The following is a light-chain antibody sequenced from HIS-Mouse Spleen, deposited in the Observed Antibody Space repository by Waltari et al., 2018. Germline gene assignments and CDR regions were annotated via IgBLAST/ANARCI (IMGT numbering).Light chain of an antibody. CDR1: QSVSSN. CDR2: GAS. CDR3: QQYNNWPPCT. V-gene: IGKV3-15*01. J-gene: IGKJ4*01. Sequence: EIVMTQSPATLSVSPGERATLSCRASQSVSSNLAWYRQNPGPAPRLLIYGASTRATGIPARFSGSGSGTEFTLTISSMQSEDFAVYYCQQYNNWPPCTFGGGTKVEIK.